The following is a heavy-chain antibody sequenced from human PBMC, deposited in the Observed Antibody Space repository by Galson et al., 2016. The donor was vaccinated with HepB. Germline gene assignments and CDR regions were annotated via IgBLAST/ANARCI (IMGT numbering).Heavy chain of an antibody. V-gene: IGHV3-23*01. CDR2: IRGSGTT. D-gene: IGHD6-6*01. CDR1: GFTFTNYG. CDR3: AKDLVPNTGRAFDY. J-gene: IGHJ4*02. Sequence: SLRLSCAASGFTFTNYGMSWVRQAPGKGLEWVSGIRGSGTTYYADSVKGRVTISRENSKNTVYLQMDSLRAEDTALYYCAKDLVPNTGRAFDYWVQGTLVTVSS.